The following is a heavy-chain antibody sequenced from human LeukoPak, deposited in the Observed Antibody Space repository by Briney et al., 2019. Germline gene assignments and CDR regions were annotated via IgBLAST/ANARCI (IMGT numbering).Heavy chain of an antibody. CDR3: AKEDLSVDRGTSDY. CDR2: VSGSGDSA. D-gene: IGHD3-10*01. CDR1: GFTFSSCA. Sequence: GGSLRLSCAASGFTFSSCAMSWVRQAPGKGLEWVSAVSGSGDSAYYADSVKGRFTISRDNSKITLYLQMNSLRVEDTAVYYCAKEDLSVDRGTSDYWGQGILVTVSS. J-gene: IGHJ4*02. V-gene: IGHV3-23*01.